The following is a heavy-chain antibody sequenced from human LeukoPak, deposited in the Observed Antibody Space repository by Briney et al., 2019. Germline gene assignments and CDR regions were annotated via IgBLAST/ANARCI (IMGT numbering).Heavy chain of an antibody. D-gene: IGHD3-3*01. J-gene: IGHJ3*02. Sequence: ASVTVSFKASGYTFTIYYMHWVRQAPGQGLEWMGMINPSGGSTSYAQKVQGRVTMTRDRSTSTVYMELSSLRSEDTAVYYCARWGVTIFGVVTPNDAFDIWGQGTMVTVSS. CDR3: ARWGVTIFGVVTPNDAFDI. CDR1: GYTFTIYY. CDR2: INPSGGST. V-gene: IGHV1-46*01.